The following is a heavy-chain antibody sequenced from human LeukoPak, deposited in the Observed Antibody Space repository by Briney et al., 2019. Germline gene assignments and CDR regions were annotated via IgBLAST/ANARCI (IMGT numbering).Heavy chain of an antibody. J-gene: IGHJ4*02. CDR2: ISASGGTI. Sequence: GGSLRLSCAASGFTFSDNAMSWVRQAPGKGLEWVSAISASGGTIYYADSVKGRFIIPRDNSKNTLYLQMHSLRAEDTAVYYCAKATMIIGGFDYWGQGTLVTVSS. CDR1: GFTFSDNA. CDR3: AKATMIIGGFDY. D-gene: IGHD3-22*01. V-gene: IGHV3-23*01.